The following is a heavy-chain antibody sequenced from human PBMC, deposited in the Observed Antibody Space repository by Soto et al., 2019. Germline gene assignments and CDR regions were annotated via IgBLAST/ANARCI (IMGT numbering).Heavy chain of an antibody. V-gene: IGHV4-34*01. CDR1: GVSFSGYY. J-gene: IGHJ4*02. CDR2: INHSGST. D-gene: IGHD6-19*01. Sequence: SETLSLTCAVYGVSFSGYYWSWIRQPPGKGLEWIGEINHSGSTNYNPSLKSRVTISVDTSKNQFSLKLSSVTAADTAVYYCARGRRGWYSRPYYFDYWGQGTLVTVSS. CDR3: ARGRRGWYSRPYYFDY.